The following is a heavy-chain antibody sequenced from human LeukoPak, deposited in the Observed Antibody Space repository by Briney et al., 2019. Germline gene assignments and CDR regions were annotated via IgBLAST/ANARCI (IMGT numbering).Heavy chain of an antibody. V-gene: IGHV4-31*03. CDR3: ARSLGWGSTFDY. CDR1: GGSISSGGYY. D-gene: IGHD7-27*01. Sequence: PSQTLSLTCTVSGGSISSGGYYWSWIRQHPGKGLEWIGYIYYSGSTYYNPSLKSRVTISVGTSKNQFSLKLSSVTAADTAVYYRARSLGWGSTFDYWGQGTLVTVSS. CDR2: IYYSGST. J-gene: IGHJ4*02.